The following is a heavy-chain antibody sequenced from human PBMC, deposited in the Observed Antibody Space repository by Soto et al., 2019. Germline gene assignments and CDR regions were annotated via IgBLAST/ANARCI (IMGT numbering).Heavy chain of an antibody. CDR2: ISGRGDST. CDR1: GFTFSTYA. V-gene: IGHV3-23*01. J-gene: IGHJ4*02. Sequence: EVQLLESGGGLVQPGGSLRLSCAAPGFTFSTYAMRWVRQAPGKGLEWVSAISGRGDSTYYADSVKGRFTISRDNSKNTLYLQMNSLRAEDTAVYYCARRGSGSYYDYWGQGTLVTVSS. CDR3: ARRGSGSYYDY. D-gene: IGHD1-26*01.